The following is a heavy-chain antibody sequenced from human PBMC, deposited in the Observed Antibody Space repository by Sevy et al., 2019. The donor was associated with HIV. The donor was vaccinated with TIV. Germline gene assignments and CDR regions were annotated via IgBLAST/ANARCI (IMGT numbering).Heavy chain of an antibody. CDR1: GGSISGYF. CDR2: IHSSGNT. CDR3: ARHGSQVTYPLDS. D-gene: IGHD3-10*01. J-gene: IGHJ5*01. V-gene: IGHV4-59*08. Sequence: SETLSLTCTVSGGSISGYFWAWIRQTPGKGLEFIGWIHSSGNTNYNPSVRSRVSMSLDTSRNQFSLQLFSLTAADTAVYYYARHGSQVTYPLDSWGQGTLVTVSS.